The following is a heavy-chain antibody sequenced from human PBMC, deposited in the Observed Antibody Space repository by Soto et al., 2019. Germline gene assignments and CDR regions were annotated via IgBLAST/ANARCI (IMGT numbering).Heavy chain of an antibody. CDR1: GFTFSSYG. V-gene: IGHV3-33*03. J-gene: IGHJ6*02. Sequence: PGGSLRLSCAASGFTFSSYGMHWVRQAPGKGLEWVAVIWYDGSYKYYADSVKGRFTISRDNAKNSLYLQMNSLRAEDTAVYYCARYDSSGYYWPYYYYGMDVWGQGTTVTVSS. CDR3: ARYDSSGYYWPYYYYGMDV. CDR2: IWYDGSYK. D-gene: IGHD3-22*01.